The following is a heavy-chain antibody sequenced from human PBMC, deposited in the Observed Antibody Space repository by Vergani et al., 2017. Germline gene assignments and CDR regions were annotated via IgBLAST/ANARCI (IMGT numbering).Heavy chain of an antibody. CDR3: ARSGIYGDDSYAFDI. CDR2: INAGNGNT. CDR1: GYTFTSYP. V-gene: IGHV1-3*01. D-gene: IGHD4-17*01. J-gene: IGHJ3*02. Sequence: QVQLVQSGAEVKKPGASVKVSCKASGYTFTSYPMHWVRQAPGQRREWMGWINAGNGNTKYSQKFQGRVTITRDTSASTAYMELSSLRSEDTAVYYCARSGIYGDDSYAFDIWGQGTMVTVSS.